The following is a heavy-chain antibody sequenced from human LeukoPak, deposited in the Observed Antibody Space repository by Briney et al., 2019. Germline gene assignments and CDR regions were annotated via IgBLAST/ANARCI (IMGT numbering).Heavy chain of an antibody. CDR3: AKGGWELRLSDY. J-gene: IGHJ4*02. CDR2: ISGSGGST. D-gene: IGHD1-26*01. V-gene: IGHV3-23*01. CDR1: GFTFSSYA. Sequence: GGSLRLSCAASGFTFSSYAMSWVRQAPGKGLEWVSAISGSGGSTYYADSVKGRFTISRDNSKNTLYLQVNSLRAEDTAVYYCAKGGWELRLSDYWGQGTLVTVSS.